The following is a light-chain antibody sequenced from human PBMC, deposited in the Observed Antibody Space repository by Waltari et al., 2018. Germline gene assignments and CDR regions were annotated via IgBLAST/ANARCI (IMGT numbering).Light chain of an antibody. Sequence: QSVLTLPPSVSAAPGQKVTIPCSRSSSTIGKTDVSTYQQLPGAAPKLLIYYSHKRPTGIPDRFSGSKSGTSATLGITGLQTGDEAYYYCGTWDSSLSAWVFGGGTKLTVL. CDR3: GTWDSSLSAWV. J-gene: IGLJ3*02. CDR1: SSTIGKTD. V-gene: IGLV1-51*01. CDR2: YSH.